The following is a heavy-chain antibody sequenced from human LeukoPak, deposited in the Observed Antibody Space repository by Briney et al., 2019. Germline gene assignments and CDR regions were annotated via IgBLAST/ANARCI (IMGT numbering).Heavy chain of an antibody. CDR1: GFTFSIYI. Sequence: HPGGSLRLSCAASGFTFSIYIMHWVRQAPGKGLEWVAAISYDGSNNYYADSVKGRFTISRDNAKNSLYLQMNSLRAEDTAVYYCARERHVDTAVCFDYWGQGTLVTVSS. J-gene: IGHJ4*02. CDR3: ARERHVDTAVCFDY. D-gene: IGHD5-18*01. CDR2: ISYDGSNN. V-gene: IGHV3-30*04.